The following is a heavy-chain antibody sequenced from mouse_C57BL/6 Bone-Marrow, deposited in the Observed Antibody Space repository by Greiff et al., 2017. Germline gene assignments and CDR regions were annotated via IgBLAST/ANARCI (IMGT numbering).Heavy chain of an antibody. D-gene: IGHD1-3*01. CDR2: IDPSDSST. Sequence: QVQLQQPGAELVMPGASVKLSCKASGYTFTSYWMHWVQQRPGQGLAWIGEIDPSDSSTNYDQQLKGKSTVTVDKSCSTAYMQLSRLTAEHATVYYGASEVYGSSEIDYGGRGTAVTVS. V-gene: IGHV1-69*01. CDR3: ASEVYGSSEIDY. CDR1: GYTFTSYW. J-gene: IGHJ4*01.